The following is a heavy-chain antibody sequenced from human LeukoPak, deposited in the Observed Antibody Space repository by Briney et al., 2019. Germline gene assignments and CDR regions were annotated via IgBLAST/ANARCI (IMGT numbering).Heavy chain of an antibody. CDR1: GYTFTTYG. CDR3: ARVFHDSSGYYPYYFDY. Sequence: ASVKVSRKASGYTFTTYGISWVRQAPGQGLEWMGWISAYNGNTNYAQELQGRVTMTTDTSTSTAYMELRSLRSDDTAVYYCARVFHDSSGYYPYYFDYWGQGTLVTVSS. D-gene: IGHD3-22*01. CDR2: ISAYNGNT. J-gene: IGHJ4*02. V-gene: IGHV1-18*01.